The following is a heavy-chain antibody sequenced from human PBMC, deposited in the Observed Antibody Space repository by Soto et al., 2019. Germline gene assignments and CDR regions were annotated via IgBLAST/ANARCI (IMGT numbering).Heavy chain of an antibody. D-gene: IGHD6-19*01. J-gene: IGHJ5*02. CDR1: GGSISSGGYY. CDR2: IYYSGST. CDR3: ARLTSSGWYGRGPNWFDP. V-gene: IGHV4-31*03. Sequence: SETLSLTCTVSGGSISSGGYYWSWIRQHPGKGLEWIGYIYYSGSTYYNPSLKSRVTISVDTSKNQFSLKLSSVTAADTAVYYCARLTSSGWYGRGPNWFDPWGQGTLVTVSS.